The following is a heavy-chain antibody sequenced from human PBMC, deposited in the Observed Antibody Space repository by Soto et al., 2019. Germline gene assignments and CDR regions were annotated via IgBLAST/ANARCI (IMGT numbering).Heavy chain of an antibody. J-gene: IGHJ6*03. D-gene: IGHD2-15*01. Sequence: QVQLVQSGAEVKKPGSSVKVSCKASGGTFSSYTISWVRQAPGQGLEWMGRLIPILGIANYAQKFQGRVTSTGDKATNKAYMERSSLRSEDAAVYYCARPSNCSGGSCYSGYYYYMDVWGKGTTVTVSS. V-gene: IGHV1-69*02. CDR2: LIPILGIA. CDR3: ARPSNCSGGSCYSGYYYYMDV. CDR1: GGTFSSYT.